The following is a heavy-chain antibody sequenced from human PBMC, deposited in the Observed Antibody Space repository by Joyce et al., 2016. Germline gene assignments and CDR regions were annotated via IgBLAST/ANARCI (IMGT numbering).Heavy chain of an antibody. D-gene: IGHD5-12*01. Sequence: QVQLQESGPGLVKPSGTLSLTCAGSGGSISSNDWWSWVRQPPGKGLGWIGEIHHSGNTNYNPSVKSRVTISVDKSKNECSLKVTSVTAADTAVYYCAKYSSNGNWFDPWGQGTLATVSS. CDR1: GGSISSNDW. J-gene: IGHJ5*02. V-gene: IGHV4-4*02. CDR2: IHHSGNT. CDR3: AKYSSNGNWFDP.